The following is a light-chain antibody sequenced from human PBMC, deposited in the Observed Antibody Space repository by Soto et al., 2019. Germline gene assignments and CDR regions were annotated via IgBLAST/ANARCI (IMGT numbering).Light chain of an antibody. Sequence: DIQMTQSPSTPSASIGDRVTITCRASQSISRWLAWYRQKPGEAPKLLIYEGSILERGVPSRFSGSGSGTEFTLTISSLQPDDFATFYCQQYNTYSRTFGQGTRVEVK. J-gene: IGKJ1*01. V-gene: IGKV1-5*03. CDR1: QSISRW. CDR3: QQYNTYSRT. CDR2: EGS.